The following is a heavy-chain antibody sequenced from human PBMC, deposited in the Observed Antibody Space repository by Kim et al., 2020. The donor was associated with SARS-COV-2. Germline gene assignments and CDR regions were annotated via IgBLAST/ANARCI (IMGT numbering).Heavy chain of an antibody. CDR1: GDSISSYY. D-gene: IGHD6-19*01. V-gene: IGHV4-59*08. Sequence: SETLSLTCTVSGDSISSYYWSWIRQPPGKGLEWIGYIYYSGSTNSKSSLKSRVTMSIETSKNQFSLKLSSVTAADTAAYYCARRYSSAWYFDYWGQGTL. J-gene: IGHJ4*02. CDR3: ARRYSSAWYFDY. CDR2: IYYSGST.